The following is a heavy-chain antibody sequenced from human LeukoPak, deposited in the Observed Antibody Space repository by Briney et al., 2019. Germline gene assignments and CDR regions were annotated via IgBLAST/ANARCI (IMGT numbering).Heavy chain of an antibody. D-gene: IGHD6-6*01. Sequence: PSETLFLTCTVSGGSISSYYWSWIRQPPGKGLEWIGYIYYSGSTNYNPSLKSRVTISVDTSKNQFSLKLSSVTAADTAVYYCARHYREYSSSFTVPRNWFDPWGQGTLVTVSS. CDR1: GGSISSYY. CDR3: ARHYREYSSSFTVPRNWFDP. V-gene: IGHV4-59*08. J-gene: IGHJ5*02. CDR2: IYYSGST.